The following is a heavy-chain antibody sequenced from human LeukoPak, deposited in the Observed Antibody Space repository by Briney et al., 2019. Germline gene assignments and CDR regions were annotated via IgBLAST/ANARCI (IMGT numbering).Heavy chain of an antibody. CDR3: ARGNTVAYIYWYFDL. CDR1: GFTFSSYG. D-gene: IGHD4-23*01. CDR2: IRYDGSNK. Sequence: GGSLRLSCAASGFTFSSYGMHWVRQAPGKGLEWVAFIRYDGSNKYYADSVKGRFTISRDNSKNTLYLQMNSLRAEDTAVYYCARGNTVAYIYWYFDLWGRGTLVTVSS. V-gene: IGHV3-30*02. J-gene: IGHJ2*01.